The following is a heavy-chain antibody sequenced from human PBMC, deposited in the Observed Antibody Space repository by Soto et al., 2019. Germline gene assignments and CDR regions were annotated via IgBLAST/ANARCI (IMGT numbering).Heavy chain of an antibody. CDR2: IYWDDDK. J-gene: IGHJ5*02. V-gene: IGHV2-5*02. Sequence: QITLKESGPTLVNPTQTLTLTCTFSGFSLSTSGVGVGWIRQPPGKALEWLALIYWDDDKRYSPSLKSRLTITKDTSKNQVVLTMTNMDPVDTATYYCARVVVAATSDWFDPWGQGTLVTVSS. CDR1: GFSLSTSGVG. D-gene: IGHD2-15*01. CDR3: ARVVVAATSDWFDP.